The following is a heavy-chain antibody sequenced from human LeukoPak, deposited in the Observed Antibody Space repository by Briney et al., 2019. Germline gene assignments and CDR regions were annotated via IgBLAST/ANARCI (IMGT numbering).Heavy chain of an antibody. CDR1: GGSISSFY. CDR3: ARVSFSIRWFDP. Sequence: SETLSLTCTVSGGSISSFYWSWIRQPPGKGLEWIGEINHSGSTNYNPSLKSRVTISVDTSKNQFSLKLSSVTAADTAVYYCARVSFSIRWFDPWGQGTLVTVSS. D-gene: IGHD4-17*01. CDR2: INHSGST. J-gene: IGHJ5*02. V-gene: IGHV4-34*01.